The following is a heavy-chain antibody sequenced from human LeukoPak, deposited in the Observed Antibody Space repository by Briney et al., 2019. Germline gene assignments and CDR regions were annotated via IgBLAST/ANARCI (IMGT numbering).Heavy chain of an antibody. J-gene: IGHJ4*02. CDR1: GFTFSSYE. V-gene: IGHV3-30*04. CDR2: ISYDGNNK. Sequence: GGSLRLSCAASGFTFSSYEMNWVRQAPGKGLEWVAVISYDGNNKHYGDSVKGRFTISRDNSKNTLYLQMNSLRAEDTAVYYCARAYNWNYDGVDYWGQGTLVTVSS. D-gene: IGHD1-7*01. CDR3: ARAYNWNYDGVDY.